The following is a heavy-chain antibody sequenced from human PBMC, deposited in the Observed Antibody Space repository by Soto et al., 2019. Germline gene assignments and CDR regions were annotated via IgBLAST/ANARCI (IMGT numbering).Heavy chain of an antibody. CDR2: ISVSGSMR. Sequence: GGSLRLSCAPSGFTFSSNEMNWVRQAPGKGLEWVSYISVSGSMRFYADAVRGRFTISRDNTKKMLYLQTNSLRVEDTALYYCATAGLTGTVWGQGNTVTVSS. V-gene: IGHV3-48*03. D-gene: IGHD3-9*01. CDR1: GFTFSSNE. CDR3: ATAGLTGTV. J-gene: IGHJ6*02.